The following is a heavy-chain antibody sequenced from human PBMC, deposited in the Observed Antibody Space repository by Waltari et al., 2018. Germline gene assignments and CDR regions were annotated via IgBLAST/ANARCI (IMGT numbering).Heavy chain of an antibody. CDR1: GFPFTDYW. J-gene: IGHJ4*02. CDR3: VRDHWGPDY. Sequence: EVHLVESGGGLVQPGGSLRLSCEASGFPFTDYWMSWVRQAPGKGPEWVANIHKDGSEKNYVDYVKGRFTISRDNAKDSVYLQMNSLRADDTAMYYCVRDHWGPDYWGQGTLVTVSS. V-gene: IGHV3-7*01. CDR2: IHKDGSEK. D-gene: IGHD7-27*01.